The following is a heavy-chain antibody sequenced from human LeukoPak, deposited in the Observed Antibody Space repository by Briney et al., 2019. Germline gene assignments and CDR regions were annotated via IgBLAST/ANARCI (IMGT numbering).Heavy chain of an antibody. Sequence: SETLSHTCAVYGGSFSGYYWSWIRQPPGKGLEWIGEINHSGSTNYDPSLRSRVTISVDTSKNQFSLKLSSVTAADTAVYYCARGRRGYSYGPRNWFDPWGQGTLVTVSS. D-gene: IGHD5-18*01. CDR1: GGSFSGYY. V-gene: IGHV4-34*01. CDR3: ARGRRGYSYGPRNWFDP. J-gene: IGHJ5*02. CDR2: INHSGST.